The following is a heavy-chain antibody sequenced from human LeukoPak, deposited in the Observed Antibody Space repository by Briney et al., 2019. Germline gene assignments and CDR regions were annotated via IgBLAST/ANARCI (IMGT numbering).Heavy chain of an antibody. J-gene: IGHJ5*02. D-gene: IGHD2-15*01. CDR2: IYYSGST. CDR3: ARRFRCSGDSCYSDNWFDP. CDR1: GRSISNTGYY. Sequence: SETLSLTCTVSGRSISNTGYYWGWIRQPPGKGLEWIGNIYYSGSTHYNPSLKSRVTISVDTSKNQFSLKLSSVTAADTAVFECARRFRCSGDSCYSDNWFDPWGPGTLVTVSS. V-gene: IGHV4-39*01.